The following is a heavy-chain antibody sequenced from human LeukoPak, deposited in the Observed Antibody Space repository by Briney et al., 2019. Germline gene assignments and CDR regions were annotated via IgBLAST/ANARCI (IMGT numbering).Heavy chain of an antibody. CDR1: GFTFSSYW. CDR2: IKQDGSEK. V-gene: IGHV3-7*01. Sequence: GGSLRLSCAASGFTFSSYWMSWVRQAPGKGLEWVVNIKQDGSEKYYVDSVKGRFTISRDNAKNSLYLQMNSLRAEDTAVFYCARAGDIVVVPAAFCWGQGTLVPVSS. CDR3: ARAGDIVVVPAAFC. J-gene: IGHJ4*02. D-gene: IGHD2-2*01.